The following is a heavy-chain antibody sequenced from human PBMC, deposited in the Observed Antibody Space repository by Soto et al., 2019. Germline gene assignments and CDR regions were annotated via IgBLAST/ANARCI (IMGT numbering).Heavy chain of an antibody. CDR1: GYTFTSYD. J-gene: IGHJ4*02. CDR2: RNPNSGNT. V-gene: IGHV1-8*01. D-gene: IGHD6-19*01. CDR3: ARSVEWLASFDY. Sequence: QVQLVQSGAEVKKPGASVKVSCKASGYTFTSYDINWVRQATGQGLKWMGWRNPNSGNTGYAHKFEGRVTITRNTSISTAYMELSSLRSDDTAVYYCARSVEWLASFDYWGQGTLVTVSS.